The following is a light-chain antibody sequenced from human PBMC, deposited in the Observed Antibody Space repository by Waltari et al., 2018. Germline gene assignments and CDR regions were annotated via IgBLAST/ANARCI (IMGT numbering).Light chain of an antibody. Sequence: QSALTQPASVSGSPGQSVTISCTGTYYDIGNYDLVSWYQYPGKAPRLIIYEATSRPSWVSNRFSASKSGNTASLTISGLQTEDEAHYYCCSYAGENTMIFGGGTRLTVL. CDR1: YYDIGNYDL. J-gene: IGLJ2*01. CDR2: EAT. V-gene: IGLV2-23*01. CDR3: CSYAGENTMI.